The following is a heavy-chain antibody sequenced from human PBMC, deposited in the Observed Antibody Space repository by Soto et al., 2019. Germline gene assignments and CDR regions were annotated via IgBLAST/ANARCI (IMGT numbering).Heavy chain of an antibody. CDR3: VKGGWLDY. V-gene: IGHV3-23*01. D-gene: IGHD2-15*01. Sequence: PGGSLRLSCAASGFPFSTYEMTWARQAPGKGLEWVSVIRPSGDNTYYADSVKGRFTISRDNSKNTLYLQVNSLRAEYTALYYCVKGGWLDYWGQGTVVTVSS. CDR1: GFPFSTYE. CDR2: IRPSGDNT. J-gene: IGHJ4*02.